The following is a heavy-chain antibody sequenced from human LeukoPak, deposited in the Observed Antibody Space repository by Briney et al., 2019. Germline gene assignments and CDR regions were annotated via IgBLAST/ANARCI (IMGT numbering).Heavy chain of an antibody. Sequence: PGGSLRLSCAASGFTFSNYAMSLVRQAPGKGLEWVSAISGSGCITYYADSVKGRFTISKNNSKNTLYLQMNSLGADDTAVYYCAANPSSSGWPWDFDYWGQGTLVTVSS. CDR2: ISGSGCIT. CDR1: GFTFSNYA. D-gene: IGHD6-19*01. J-gene: IGHJ4*02. V-gene: IGHV3-23*01. CDR3: AANPSSSGWPWDFDY.